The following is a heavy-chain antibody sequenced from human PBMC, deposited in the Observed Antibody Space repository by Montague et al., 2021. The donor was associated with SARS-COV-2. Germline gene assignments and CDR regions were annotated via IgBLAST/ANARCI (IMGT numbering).Heavy chain of an antibody. V-gene: IGHV4-39*07. J-gene: IGHJ6*02. D-gene: IGHD6-13*01. CDR2: IYYSGSX. CDR3: ARVGRQQLVRLSGMDV. CDR1: GGSISSSSIY. Sequence: ETLSFTCTVSGGSISSSSIYWGWIRQPPGKGLEWIGSIYYSGSXYYXPSLKSRVTISVDTSKNQFSLKLSSVTAADTAVYYCARVGRQQLVRLSGMDVWGQGTTVTVSS.